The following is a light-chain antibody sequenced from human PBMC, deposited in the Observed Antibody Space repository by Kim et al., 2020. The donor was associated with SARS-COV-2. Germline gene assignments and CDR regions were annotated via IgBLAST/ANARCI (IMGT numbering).Light chain of an antibody. CDR3: ASWDDSLNGYV. CDR2: NK. CDR1: TSSIGGNT. V-gene: IGLV1-44*01. J-gene: IGLJ1*01. Sequence: PGQPVTITCSGSTSSIGGNTVNWYQQFPRTAPKLLIYNKRRPSGVPDRFSASKSGTSASLAISGLQSEDEADYYCASWDDSLNGYVFGSGTKVTVL.